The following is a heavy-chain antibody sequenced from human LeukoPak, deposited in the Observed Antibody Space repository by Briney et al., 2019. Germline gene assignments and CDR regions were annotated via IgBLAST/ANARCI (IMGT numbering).Heavy chain of an antibody. J-gene: IGHJ4*02. CDR2: ILPGNSDT. CDR1: GYSFTNSW. D-gene: IGHD6-6*01. Sequence: PGASLQISCKASGYSFTNSWIGWVRQLPGKGLEWMAIILPGNSDTRYSPSFQGQVTISADKSISTAYLQWSSLKASDTAMYYCARWPTGGRSSYFDYWGQGTLVTASS. V-gene: IGHV5-51*01. CDR3: ARWPTGGRSSYFDY.